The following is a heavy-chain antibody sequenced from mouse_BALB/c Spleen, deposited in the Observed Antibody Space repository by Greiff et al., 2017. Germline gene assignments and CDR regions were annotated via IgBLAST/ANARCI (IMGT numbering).Heavy chain of an antibody. CDR2: INSNGGST. Sequence: EVMLVESGGGLVQPGGSLKLSCAASGFTFSSYGMSWVRQTPDKRLELVATINSNGGSTYYPDSVKGRFTISRDNAKNTLYLQMSSLKSEDTAMYYCAREDRYPAAMDYWGQGTSVTVSS. V-gene: IGHV5-6-3*01. D-gene: IGHD2-14*01. CDR3: AREDRYPAAMDY. J-gene: IGHJ4*01. CDR1: GFTFSSYG.